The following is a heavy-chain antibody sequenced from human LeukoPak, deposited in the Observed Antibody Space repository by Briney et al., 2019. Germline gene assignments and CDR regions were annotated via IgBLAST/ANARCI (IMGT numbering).Heavy chain of an antibody. V-gene: IGHV1-8*01. J-gene: IGHJ5*02. CDR1: GYTFSSYD. CDR3: ARVKRFPTVWFDP. D-gene: IGHD3-10*01. Sequence: ASVKVCCKASGYTFSSYDINWVRQAAGQGLEWMGWMNPISGSTGYAQKFQGRVTMTRDTSITTAFMELNSLRSDDTAIYYCARVKRFPTVWFDPWGQGTLVTVSS. CDR2: MNPISGST.